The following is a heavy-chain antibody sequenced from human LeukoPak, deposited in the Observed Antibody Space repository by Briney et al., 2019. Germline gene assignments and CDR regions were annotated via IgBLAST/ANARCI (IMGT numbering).Heavy chain of an antibody. V-gene: IGHV3-48*01. CDR3: AKDSRIARDFDY. CDR1: GFTFSTSS. J-gene: IGHJ4*02. CDR2: ISSSSSTI. D-gene: IGHD6-13*01. Sequence: GGSLRLSCAASGFTFSTSSMNWVRQAPGKGLEWVSYISSSSSTIYYTDPVKGRFTISRDNSKNTLYLQMNSLRAEDTAVYYCAKDSRIARDFDYWGQGTLVTVSS.